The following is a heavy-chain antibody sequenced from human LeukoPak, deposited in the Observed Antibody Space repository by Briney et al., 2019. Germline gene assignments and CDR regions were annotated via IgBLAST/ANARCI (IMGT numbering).Heavy chain of an antibody. CDR3: ARYNPIAASGPGAFDI. CDR1: GGSISSSSYY. J-gene: IGHJ3*02. Sequence: SETLSLTCTVSGGSISSSSYYWGWIRQPPRKGLEWIGSIYYSGNPYYNPSLKSRVTISVDTSKNQFSLKLSSVTAADAAVYYCARYNPIAASGPGAFDIWGQGTMVTVSS. D-gene: IGHD6-13*01. CDR2: IYYSGNP. V-gene: IGHV4-39*07.